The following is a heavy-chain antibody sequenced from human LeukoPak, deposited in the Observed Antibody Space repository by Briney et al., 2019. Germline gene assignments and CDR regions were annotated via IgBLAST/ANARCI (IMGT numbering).Heavy chain of an antibody. J-gene: IGHJ4*02. D-gene: IGHD5-24*01. V-gene: IGHV4-4*07. Sequence: SETLSLTCTVSGGSISSYYWSWIRQPAGKGLEWIGRIYTSGSTNYNPSLKSRVTISVDTSKNQFSLKLSSVTAADTAVYYCARGKDGYNSGVFDYWGQGTLVSVSS. CDR1: GGSISSYY. CDR2: IYTSGST. CDR3: ARGKDGYNSGVFDY.